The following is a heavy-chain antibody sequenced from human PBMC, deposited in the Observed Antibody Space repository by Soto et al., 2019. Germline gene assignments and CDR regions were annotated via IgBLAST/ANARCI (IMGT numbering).Heavy chain of an antibody. CDR3: ANYYDSSGPSDNFDY. V-gene: IGHV3-23*01. CDR2: ISGSGGST. CDR1: GFTFSSYA. J-gene: IGHJ4*02. D-gene: IGHD3-22*01. Sequence: GGSLRLSCAASGFTFSSYAMSWVRQAPGKGLEWVSAISGSGGSTYYADSVKGRFTISRDNSRNTLYLQMNSLRAEDTAVYYCANYYDSSGPSDNFDYWGQGTLVTVSS.